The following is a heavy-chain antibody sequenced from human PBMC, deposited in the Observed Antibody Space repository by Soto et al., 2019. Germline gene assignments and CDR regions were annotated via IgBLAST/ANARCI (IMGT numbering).Heavy chain of an antibody. CDR3: ARGAGHSSGSDY. D-gene: IGHD6-19*01. Sequence: QVQLQQWGAGLLKPSETLSLTCAVYGGSFSGYYWSWIRQPPGKGLEWIGEINHSGSTNYNPSLKSRVTISVDTSKHQFSLKLSSVTAADTAVYYCARGAGHSSGSDYWGQGTLVTVSS. J-gene: IGHJ4*02. V-gene: IGHV4-34*01. CDR2: INHSGST. CDR1: GGSFSGYY.